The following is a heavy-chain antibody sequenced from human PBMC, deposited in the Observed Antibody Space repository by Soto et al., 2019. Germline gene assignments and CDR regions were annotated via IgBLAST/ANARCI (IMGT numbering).Heavy chain of an antibody. V-gene: IGHV3-73*01. Sequence: GGSLRLSCAASGFTFSGSAMHWVRQASGKGLEWVGHIRSKANTYATAYAASVKGRFTISRDDSKDTAYLQMNSLKTEDTAVYYCSRHTSGPATDAFDIWGQGTMVTVSS. CDR1: GFTFSGSA. CDR3: SRHTSGPATDAFDI. CDR2: IRSKANTYAT. J-gene: IGHJ3*02. D-gene: IGHD2-8*02.